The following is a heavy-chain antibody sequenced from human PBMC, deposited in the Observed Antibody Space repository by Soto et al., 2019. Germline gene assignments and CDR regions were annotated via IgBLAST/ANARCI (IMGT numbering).Heavy chain of an antibody. CDR2: ISAYNGNT. CDR3: ASGHGDYDYNWFDP. J-gene: IGHJ5*02. Sequence: EASVKVSCKASGYTFTSYGISWVRQAPGQGLEWMGWISAYNGNTNYAQKLQGRVTMTTDTSTSTAYMELRSLRSDDTAVYYCASGHGDYDYNWFDPWGQGTLVTVSS. D-gene: IGHD4-17*01. CDR1: GYTFTSYG. V-gene: IGHV1-18*01.